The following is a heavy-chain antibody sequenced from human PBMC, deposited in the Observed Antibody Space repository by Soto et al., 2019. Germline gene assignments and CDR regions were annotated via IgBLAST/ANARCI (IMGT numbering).Heavy chain of an antibody. V-gene: IGHV3-48*04. J-gene: IGHJ3*01. CDR3: ASYNWKDIKAFDF. CDR1: GFSFSIYS. CDR2: ISSSSGTI. D-gene: IGHD1-1*01. Sequence: EVQLVESGGGVVQPGGSLRLSCAASGFSFSIYSMNWVRQAPGKGLEWVSYISSSSGTIYYADSVKGRFTISRDNAKNTQYLQMNILRAEDTAVYYCASYNWKDIKAFDFWGQGTMVTVSS.